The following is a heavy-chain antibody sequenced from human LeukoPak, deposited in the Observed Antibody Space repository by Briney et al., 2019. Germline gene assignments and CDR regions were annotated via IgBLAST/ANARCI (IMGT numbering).Heavy chain of an antibody. CDR1: SGSISSYY. CDR2: IYYSATT. D-gene: IGHD2-2*01. Sequence: SETLSLTCTVSSGSISSYYWSWIRKPPGKGLEWIGYIYYSATTNYNPSLKSRVTISLDTSKNQFSLKLSSVTAADTAVYYCARESGYCSSTSCLDAFDIWGQGTMVTVSS. V-gene: IGHV4-59*01. CDR3: ARESGYCSSTSCLDAFDI. J-gene: IGHJ3*02.